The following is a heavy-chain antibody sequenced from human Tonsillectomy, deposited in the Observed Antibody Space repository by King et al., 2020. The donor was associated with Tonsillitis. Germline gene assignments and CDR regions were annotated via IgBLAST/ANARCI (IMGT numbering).Heavy chain of an antibody. CDR2: IRSKDYGGTT. J-gene: IGHJ4*02. V-gene: IGHV3-49*03. CDR3: TATYYYGSGSGYYFDY. Sequence: QLVQSGGGLVQPGRSLRLSCTSSGFNFAEYAMKWFRQAPGKGLEWGGFIRSKDYGGTTEYAAPMKGRFTISRDDSKSIAYLQMNSLKTEDTAVYYCTATYYYGSGSGYYFDYWGQGTLVTVSS. CDR1: GFNFAEYA. D-gene: IGHD3-10*01.